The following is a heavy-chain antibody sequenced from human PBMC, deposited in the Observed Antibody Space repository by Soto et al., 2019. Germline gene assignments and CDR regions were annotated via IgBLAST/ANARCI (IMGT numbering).Heavy chain of an antibody. CDR2: IYYSGST. Sequence: SETPSLTCTVSGCSISSYYWSWIRQPPGKGLEWIGYIYYSGSTNYNPSLKSRVTISVDTSKNQFSLKLSSVTAADTAVYYCAREQELNYYDSGGYYYGAFDIWGQGTMVTVSS. J-gene: IGHJ3*02. D-gene: IGHD3-22*01. CDR3: AREQELNYYDSGGYYYGAFDI. V-gene: IGHV4-59*01. CDR1: GCSISSYY.